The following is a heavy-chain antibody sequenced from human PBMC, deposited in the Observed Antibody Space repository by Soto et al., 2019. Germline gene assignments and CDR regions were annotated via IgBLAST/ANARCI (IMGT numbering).Heavy chain of an antibody. CDR3: ARRTVAGTSRAFDI. CDR1: GGSISSSSYY. V-gene: IGHV4-39*01. Sequence: QLQLQESGPGLVKPSETLSLTCTVSGGSISSSSYYWGWIRQPPGKGLEWIGSIYYSGSTYYNPSLKSRVTXXVXTXXTTYPLTLTSVPAADTAVYYCARRTVAGTSRAFDIWGQGTMVTVSS. J-gene: IGHJ3*02. CDR2: IYYSGST. D-gene: IGHD6-19*01.